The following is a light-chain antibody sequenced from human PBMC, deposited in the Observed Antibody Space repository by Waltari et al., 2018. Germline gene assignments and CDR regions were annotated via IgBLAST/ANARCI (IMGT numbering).Light chain of an antibody. CDR1: QTISNY. V-gene: IGKV1-39*01. Sequence: TITCRASQTISNYLNWYQQKPGKAPKLLIYAASSLQSGVPSRFSGSGSGTDFTLTISSLQPEDFATYFCQQSYISPPLTFGGGTKVEIK. CDR2: AAS. CDR3: QQSYISPPLT. J-gene: IGKJ4*01.